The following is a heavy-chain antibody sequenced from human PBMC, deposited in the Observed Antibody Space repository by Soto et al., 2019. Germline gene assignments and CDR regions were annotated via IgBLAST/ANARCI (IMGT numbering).Heavy chain of an antibody. CDR3: AKDLDDSSGYLKY. J-gene: IGHJ4*02. CDR1: GLTFSSYG. CDR2: ISYDGSNK. Sequence: GGSLRLSCAASGLTFSSYGMHWVRQAPGKGLEWVAVISYDGSNKYYADSVKGRFTISRDNSKNTLYLQMNSLRAEDTAVYYCAKDLDDSSGYLKYWGQGTLVTVSS. V-gene: IGHV3-30*18. D-gene: IGHD3-22*01.